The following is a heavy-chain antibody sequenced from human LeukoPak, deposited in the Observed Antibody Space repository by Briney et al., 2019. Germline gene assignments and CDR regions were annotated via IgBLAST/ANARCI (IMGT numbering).Heavy chain of an antibody. CDR1: GGSFSGYY. D-gene: IGHD1-26*01. V-gene: IGHV4-34*01. CDR3: ARLGSYHDF. CDR2: INHSGST. J-gene: IGHJ4*02. Sequence: SETLSLTCAVYGGSFSGYYWSWIRQPPGKGLEWIGEINHSGSTNYNPSLRSRVTISVDTSKNQFSLKLTSVTAADTAVYFCARLGSYHDFWGQGALVTVSS.